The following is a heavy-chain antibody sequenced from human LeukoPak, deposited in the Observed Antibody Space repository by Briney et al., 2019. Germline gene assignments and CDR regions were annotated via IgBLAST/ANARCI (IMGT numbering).Heavy chain of an antibody. CDR1: GFSFHDHG. D-gene: IGHD6-19*01. CDR3: AREATWGQWYFDL. V-gene: IGHV3-30*03. CDR2: IAADGGVK. Sequence: PGSSLRLSCAASGFSFHDHGMDWVRQAPGKGLEGVAVIAADGGVKQYADSVKGRFSLSRDNSKNTVSLQMNGLTAEDTAVYYCAREATWGQWYFDLWGQGAPVTVSS. J-gene: IGHJ4*02.